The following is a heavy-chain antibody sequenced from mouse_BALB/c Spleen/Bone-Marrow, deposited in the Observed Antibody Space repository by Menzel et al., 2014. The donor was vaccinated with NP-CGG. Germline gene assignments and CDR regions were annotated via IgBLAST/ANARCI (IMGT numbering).Heavy chain of an antibody. CDR2: INPSNGRT. D-gene: IGHD1-1*01. V-gene: IGHV1S81*02. J-gene: IGHJ4*01. CDR1: GYTFTGYW. CDR3: ARLIYGSSYIVDF. Sequence: VQLVESGAELVKLGASVKLSCKASGYTFTGYWMHWVKQRPGQGLEWIGEINPSNGRTNYNEKFKSMATLAVDKSSSTAYMQLSSLTSEDSAVFYCARLIYGSSYIVDFWGQGTSVTVSS.